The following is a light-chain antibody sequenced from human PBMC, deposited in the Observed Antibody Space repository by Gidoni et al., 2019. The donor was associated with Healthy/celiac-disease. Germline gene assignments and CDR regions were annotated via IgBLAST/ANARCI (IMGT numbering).Light chain of an antibody. V-gene: IGKV1-9*01. CDR2: AAS. CDR3: QQLNSYPRT. CDR1: QGISSY. J-gene: IGKJ1*01. Sequence: DIQLTQYPSFLSASVGDRVTITCRASQGISSYLAWYQQKPGKAPKLLIYAASTLQSGVPSRFSGSGSWTEFTLTISSLQPEDFATYYCQQLNSYPRTFGQXTKVEIK.